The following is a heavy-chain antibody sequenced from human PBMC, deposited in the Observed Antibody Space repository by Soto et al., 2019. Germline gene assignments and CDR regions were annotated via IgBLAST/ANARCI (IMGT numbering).Heavy chain of an antibody. D-gene: IGHD2-15*01. CDR3: ARDLGYCRSGTCYREWFDP. CDR2: VSGDNGHT. CDR1: GYTFTTHG. Sequence: QVQLVQSGAEVKKPGASVKVSCKASGYTFTTHGISWVRQAPGQGLEWMGWVSGDNGHTNYAQGLKGRVTMTTATSTTTAYMGLRSLRSDDTAVYYWARDLGYCRSGTCYREWFDPWGQGPLVTVSS. V-gene: IGHV1-18*01. J-gene: IGHJ5*02.